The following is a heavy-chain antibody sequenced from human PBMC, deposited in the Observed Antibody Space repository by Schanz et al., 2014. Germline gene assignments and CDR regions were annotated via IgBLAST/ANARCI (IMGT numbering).Heavy chain of an antibody. D-gene: IGHD5-12*01. CDR2: IIPPLRQT. Sequence: QVQLVQSGSEVKKPGASVKVSCKASGYTFPSYGISWVRQAPGQGLEWVGSIIPPLRQTRYAQKFEERVIITADTSTTTVYMDLASLTSDDTAVYYCAREKGHGYSGLSWGQGTLLAVSS. CDR3: AREKGHGYSGLS. CDR1: GYTFPSYG. V-gene: IGHV1-18*04. J-gene: IGHJ5*02.